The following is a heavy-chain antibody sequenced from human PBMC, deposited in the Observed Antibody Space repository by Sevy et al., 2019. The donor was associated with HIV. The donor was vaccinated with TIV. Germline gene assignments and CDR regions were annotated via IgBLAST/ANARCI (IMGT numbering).Heavy chain of an antibody. D-gene: IGHD2-15*01. J-gene: IGHJ6*02. Sequence: GGSLRLSCAASGFTFSSYGMHWVRQAPGKGLEWVAVISYDGSNKYYADSVKGRFTISRDNSKKTLYLQMNSLRAEDTAVYYCAKEDREGCSGGSCYSGILSDYYYYGMDVWGQGTTVTVSS. CDR3: AKEDREGCSGGSCYSGILSDYYYYGMDV. CDR1: GFTFSSYG. V-gene: IGHV3-30*18. CDR2: ISYDGSNK.